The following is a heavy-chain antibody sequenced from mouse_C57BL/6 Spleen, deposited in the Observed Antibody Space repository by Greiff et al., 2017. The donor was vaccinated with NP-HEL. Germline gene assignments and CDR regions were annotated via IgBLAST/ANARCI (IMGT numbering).Heavy chain of an antibody. V-gene: IGHV3-6*01. Sequence: DVKLQESGPGLVKPSQSLSLTCSVTGYSITSGYYWNWIRQFPGNNLEWMGYISYDGSNNYNPSLKNRISITRDTSKNQFFLKLNSVTTEDTATDYCARGYYGLDYWGQGTTLTVSS. D-gene: IGHD1-1*01. CDR3: ARGYYGLDY. CDR1: GYSITSGYY. CDR2: ISYDGSN. J-gene: IGHJ2*01.